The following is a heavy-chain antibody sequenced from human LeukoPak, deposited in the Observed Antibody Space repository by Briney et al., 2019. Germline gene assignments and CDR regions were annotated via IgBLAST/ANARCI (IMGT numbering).Heavy chain of an antibody. CDR1: GGSFSGYY. V-gene: IGHV4-34*01. J-gene: IGHJ4*02. D-gene: IGHD4-17*01. CDR3: ARGLSTVTKRLYYFDY. CDR2: INHSGST. Sequence: SETLSLTCAVYGGSFSGYYWSWIRQPPGKGLEWIGEINHSGSTNYNPSLKSRVTISVDTSKNQFSLKLSSVTAADTAVYYRARGLSTVTKRLYYFDYWGQGTLVTVSS.